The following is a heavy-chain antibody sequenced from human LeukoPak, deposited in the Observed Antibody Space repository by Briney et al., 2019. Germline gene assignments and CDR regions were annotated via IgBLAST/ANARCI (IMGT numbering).Heavy chain of an antibody. CDR1: GGSISSGDYY. CDR3: ARMAYCTNGVCYGFDY. CDR2: IYYSGST. J-gene: IGHJ4*02. Sequence: PSQTLSLTCTVSGGSISSGDYYWSWIRQSPGKGLEWIGYIYYSGSTNYNPSLKSRVTISVDTSKNQFSLKLSSVTAADTAVYYCARMAYCTNGVCYGFDYWGQGTLVTVSS. D-gene: IGHD2-8*01. V-gene: IGHV4-30-4*08.